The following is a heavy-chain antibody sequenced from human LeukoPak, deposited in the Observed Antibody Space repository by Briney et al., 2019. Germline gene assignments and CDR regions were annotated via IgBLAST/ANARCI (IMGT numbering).Heavy chain of an antibody. Sequence: SETLSLTCTVSGGSISSYYWSWIRQPPGKGLEWIGYIYYSESTNYNPSLKSRVTISVDTSKNQFSLKLSSVTAADTAVYYCAKDRYDYVWGSYRVNYYFDYWGQGTLVTVSS. D-gene: IGHD3-16*02. J-gene: IGHJ4*02. CDR2: IYYSEST. CDR3: AKDRYDYVWGSYRVNYYFDY. CDR1: GGSISSYY. V-gene: IGHV4-59*01.